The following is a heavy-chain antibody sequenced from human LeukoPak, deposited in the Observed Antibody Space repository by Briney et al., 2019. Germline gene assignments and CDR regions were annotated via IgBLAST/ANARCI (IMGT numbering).Heavy chain of an antibody. J-gene: IGHJ4*02. V-gene: IGHV4-59*12. CDR3: ARDGAPYSTGWYY. CDR2: IYYSGST. D-gene: IGHD6-19*01. Sequence: SETLSLTCTVSGGSISSYYWSWVRQPAGKGLEWIGHIYYSGSTNYNPSLKSRVTISVDTSKNQFSLKLSSVTAADTAVYYCARDGAPYSTGWYYWGQGTLVTVSS. CDR1: GGSISSYY.